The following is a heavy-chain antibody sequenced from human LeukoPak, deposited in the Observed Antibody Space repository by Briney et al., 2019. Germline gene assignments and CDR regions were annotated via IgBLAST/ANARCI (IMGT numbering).Heavy chain of an antibody. CDR2: ISGSGGST. D-gene: IGHD3/OR15-3a*01. J-gene: IGHJ4*02. CDR1: GFTFSSYA. Sequence: GGSLRLSCAASGFTFSSYAMHWVRQAPGKGLEWVASISGSGGSTYYADSVKGRFTISRDNPEKTLYLQMDSLRAEDTAVYYCAKDHGRWGQGTLVTVSS. CDR3: AKDHGR. V-gene: IGHV3-23*01.